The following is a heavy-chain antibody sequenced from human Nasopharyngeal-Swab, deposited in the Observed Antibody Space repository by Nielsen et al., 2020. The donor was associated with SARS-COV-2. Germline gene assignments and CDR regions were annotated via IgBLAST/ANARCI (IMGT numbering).Heavy chain of an antibody. J-gene: IGHJ6*02. D-gene: IGHD5-18*01. CDR3: ARELWIQDYYYYYGMDV. CDR1: GSTFSSYA. Sequence: GESLKISCAASGSTFSSYAMHWVRQAPGKGLEWVAVISYDGSNKYYADSVKGRFTISRDNSKNTLYLQMNSLRAEDTAVYYCARELWIQDYYYYYGMDVWGQGTTVTVSS. CDR2: ISYDGSNK. V-gene: IGHV3-30-3*01.